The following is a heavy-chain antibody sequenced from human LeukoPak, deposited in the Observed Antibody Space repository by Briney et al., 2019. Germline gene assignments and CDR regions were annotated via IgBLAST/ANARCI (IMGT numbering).Heavy chain of an antibody. CDR3: ARMPRGYYDSSGYYPAYYFDY. CDR2: ISSSGSTI. D-gene: IGHD3-22*01. CDR1: GFTFSSYE. V-gene: IGHV3-48*03. Sequence: GGSLRLSCAASGFTFSSYEMNWVRQAPGKGLEWVSYISSSGSTIYYADSVKGRFTISRDNAKNSLYLQMNSLRAEDTAVYYCARMPRGYYDSSGYYPAYYFDYWGQGTLVTVSS. J-gene: IGHJ4*02.